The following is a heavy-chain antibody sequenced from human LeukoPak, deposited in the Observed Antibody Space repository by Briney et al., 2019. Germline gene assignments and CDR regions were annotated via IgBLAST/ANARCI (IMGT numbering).Heavy chain of an antibody. CDR3: ARDRRIAVAGVNWFDP. V-gene: IGHV1-3*01. CDR1: GYTDTSYA. D-gene: IGHD6-19*01. Sequence: ASVKVSCKASGYTDTSYAMHWVRQASGQGLELMGWSNAGNGNTKYSQKFQGRVTITRDTSASTAYMELSSLRSEDTAVYYCARDRRIAVAGVNWFDPWGQGTLVTVSS. J-gene: IGHJ5*02. CDR2: SNAGNGNT.